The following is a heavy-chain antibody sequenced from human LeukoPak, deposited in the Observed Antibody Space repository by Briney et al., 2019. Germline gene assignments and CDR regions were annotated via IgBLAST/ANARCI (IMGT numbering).Heavy chain of an antibody. CDR1: GYTFTSYY. J-gene: IGHJ4*02. V-gene: IGHV1-46*01. D-gene: IGHD2-8*01. CDR3: AREVGCTNGVCYTGAFDY. CDR2: INPSGGST. Sequence: RASVTVSFTASGYTFTSYYMHWVRQAPGQGLEWMGIINPSGGSTSYAQKFQGRVTMTRDTSTSTVYMELSSLRSEDTAVYYCAREVGCTNGVCYTGAFDYWGQGTLVTVSS.